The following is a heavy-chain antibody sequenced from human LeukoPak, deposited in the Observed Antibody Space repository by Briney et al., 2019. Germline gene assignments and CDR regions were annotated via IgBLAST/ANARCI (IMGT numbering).Heavy chain of an antibody. J-gene: IGHJ4*02. CDR2: IYPGDSDT. Sequence: GESLKISCKGSVYSFTSYWICWVRQMPGKGLEWMGIIYPGDSDTRYSPSFQGQVTISADKSISTAYLQWSSLKASDTAMYYCARLPYLTILGVAWGPYFDYWGQGTLVTVSS. D-gene: IGHD3-3*01. CDR3: ARLPYLTILGVAWGPYFDY. V-gene: IGHV5-51*01. CDR1: VYSFTSYW.